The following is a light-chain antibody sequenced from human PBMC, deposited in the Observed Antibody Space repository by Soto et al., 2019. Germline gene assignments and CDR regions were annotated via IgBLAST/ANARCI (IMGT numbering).Light chain of an antibody. CDR2: DSS. CDR1: QSISNL. J-gene: IGKJ1*01. V-gene: IGKV1-5*01. Sequence: DIQMTQSPSTLSASVGETLTISCRASQSISNLLAWYQQKPGKAPKLLVYDSSTLETGVTSRFRGSGSGTEFTLTISSLQPYDFATYYCQQYNTYSWTFGQGTKVDMK. CDR3: QQYNTYSWT.